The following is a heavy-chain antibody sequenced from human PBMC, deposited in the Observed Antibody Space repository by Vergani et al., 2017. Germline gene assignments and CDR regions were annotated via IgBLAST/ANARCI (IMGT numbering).Heavy chain of an antibody. J-gene: IGHJ4*02. CDR2: IYPADSDT. Sequence: EVDLVQSGPEMRKPGESLKISCKVSEYSFGNYWIGWVRQMPGKGLEWMGIIYPADSDTRYSPSFQGQVTISADKSISTAFLQWDSLKASDTALYYCARHTTYTDSWGQGTLVTVSS. CDR1: EYSFGNYW. V-gene: IGHV5-51*01. CDR3: ARHTTYTDS. D-gene: IGHD1-1*01.